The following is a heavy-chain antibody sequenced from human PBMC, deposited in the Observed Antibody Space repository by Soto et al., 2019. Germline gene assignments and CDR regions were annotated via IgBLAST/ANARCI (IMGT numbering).Heavy chain of an antibody. Sequence: GGSLRLSCAASGFTFDDYAMHWVRQAPGKGLEWVAGSSWNSGSIGYADSVKGRFTISRDNAKNSLYLQMNSLRAEDTALYYCAKGDVVVMGYLHHWGPGTLVTVSS. V-gene: IGHV3-9*01. CDR3: AKGDVVVMGYLHH. CDR1: GFTFDDYA. D-gene: IGHD3-22*01. CDR2: SSWNSGSI. J-gene: IGHJ1*01.